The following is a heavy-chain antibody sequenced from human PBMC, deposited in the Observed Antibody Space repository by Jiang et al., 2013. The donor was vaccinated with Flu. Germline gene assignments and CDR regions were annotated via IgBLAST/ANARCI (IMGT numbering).Heavy chain of an antibody. CDR3: ARGGAGQQLVLGLFDY. D-gene: IGHD6-13*01. Sequence: KASGYTFTSYGISWVRQAPGQGLEWMGWISAYNGNTNYAQKLQGRVTMTTDTSTSTAYMELRSLRSDDTAVYYCARGGAGQQLVLGLFDYWGQGTLVTVSS. CDR1: GYTFTSYG. V-gene: IGHV1-18*04. J-gene: IGHJ4*02. CDR2: ISAYNGNT.